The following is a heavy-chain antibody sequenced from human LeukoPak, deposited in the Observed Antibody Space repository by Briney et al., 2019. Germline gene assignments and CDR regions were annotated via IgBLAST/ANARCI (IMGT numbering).Heavy chain of an antibody. CDR2: INHSGST. V-gene: IGHV4-34*01. J-gene: IGHJ3*02. D-gene: IGHD3-3*01. CDR3: ARARPYYDFWSGYSNDAFDI. CDR1: GGSFSGYY. Sequence: SETLSLTFAVYGGSFSGYYWSWIRQPPGKGLEWIGEINHSGSTNYNPSLKSRVTISVDTSKNQFSLKLSSVTAADTAVYYCARARPYYDFWSGYSNDAFDIWGQGTMVTVSS.